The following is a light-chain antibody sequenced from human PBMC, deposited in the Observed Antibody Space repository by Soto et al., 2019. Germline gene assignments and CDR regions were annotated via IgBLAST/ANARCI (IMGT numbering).Light chain of an antibody. Sequence: QSALSQPPSASGTPGQTVIISCSGSRSDIGSNFVNWYQHLPGTAPKLLIYNSNQRPSGVPDRFSGSKSGTSASLAISGLQSEDEADYYCAAWDDSLTGPVFGTGTKV. CDR3: AAWDDSLTGPV. V-gene: IGLV1-44*01. CDR1: RSDIGSNF. J-gene: IGLJ1*01. CDR2: NSN.